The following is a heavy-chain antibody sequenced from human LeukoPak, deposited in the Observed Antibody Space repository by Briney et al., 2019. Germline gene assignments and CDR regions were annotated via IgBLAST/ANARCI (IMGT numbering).Heavy chain of an antibody. V-gene: IGHV1-8*03. CDR1: GYTFTSYD. CDR3: ARGQQAMNWFDP. Sequence: ASVKVSCKASGYTFTSYDIDWVRQATGQGLEWMGWMNPNSGNTGYAQKFQGRVTITRNTSISTAYMELGSLRSEDTAVYYCARGQQAMNWFDPWGQGTLVTVSS. CDR2: MNPNSGNT. J-gene: IGHJ5*02. D-gene: IGHD1/OR15-1a*01.